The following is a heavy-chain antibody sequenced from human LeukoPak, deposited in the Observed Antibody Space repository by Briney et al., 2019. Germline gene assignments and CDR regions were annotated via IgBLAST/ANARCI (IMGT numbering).Heavy chain of an antibody. CDR3: ARDHHGGYAQGFDP. V-gene: IGHV4-30-4*01. D-gene: IGHD5-12*01. CDR2: IYYSGST. J-gene: IGHJ5*02. CDR1: GGSISSGDYY. Sequence: PSETLSLTCTVSGGSISSGDYYWSWIRQPPGKGLEWIGYIYYSGSTYYNPSLKSRVTISVDTSKNQFSLKLSSVTAADTAVYYCARDHHGGYAQGFDPWGQGTLVTVSS.